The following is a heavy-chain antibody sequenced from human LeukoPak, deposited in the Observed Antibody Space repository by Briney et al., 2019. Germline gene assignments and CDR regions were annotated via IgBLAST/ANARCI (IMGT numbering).Heavy chain of an antibody. J-gene: IGHJ4*02. D-gene: IGHD3-22*01. CDR1: GYTFTSYG. Sequence: GASVKVSCKASGYTFTSYGISWVRQAPGQGLEWMGWISAYNGNTNYAQKHQGRVTMTTDTSTSTAYMELRSLRSDDTAVYYCARDQSVVITYYFDYWGQGTLVTVSS. V-gene: IGHV1-18*01. CDR3: ARDQSVVITYYFDY. CDR2: ISAYNGNT.